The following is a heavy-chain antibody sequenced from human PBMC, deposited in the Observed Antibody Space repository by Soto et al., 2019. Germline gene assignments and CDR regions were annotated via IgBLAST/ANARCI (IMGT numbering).Heavy chain of an antibody. J-gene: IGHJ6*02. V-gene: IGHV3-30*18. CDR2: IAYDGNEK. Sequence: QVQLVESGGGVVQPGTSLRLSCAASGFTFKTHAMHWVRQAPGKGLEWMAVIAYDGNEKFYADSVKGRFTISRDNSKNALYLQINTLRNEDTAVYYCGKDVADYVPYYYGVDVWGPGTTVTVS. CDR3: GKDVADYVPYYYGVDV. CDR1: GFTFKTHA. D-gene: IGHD3-10*02.